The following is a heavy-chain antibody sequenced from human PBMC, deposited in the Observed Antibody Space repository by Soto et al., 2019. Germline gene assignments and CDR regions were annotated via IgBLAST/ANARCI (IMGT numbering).Heavy chain of an antibody. Sequence: GGSLRLSCAASGFTFSSYGMHWVRQAPGKGLEWVAVISYDGSNKYYADSVKGRFTISRDNSKNTLYLQMNSLRAEDTAVYYCAKDGYSLLPIWFGEPIGRYYFDYWGQGTLVTVSS. CDR1: GFTFSSYG. CDR3: AKDGYSLLPIWFGEPIGRYYFDY. V-gene: IGHV3-30*18. J-gene: IGHJ4*02. CDR2: ISYDGSNK. D-gene: IGHD3-10*01.